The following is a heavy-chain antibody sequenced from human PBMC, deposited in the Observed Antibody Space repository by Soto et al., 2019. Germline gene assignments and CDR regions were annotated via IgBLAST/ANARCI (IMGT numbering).Heavy chain of an antibody. J-gene: IGHJ3*02. CDR1: GYTFTSYG. Sequence: QVQLVQSGAEVKEPWASVKVSCKASGYTFTSYGISWVRQAPGQGLEWMGWISAYNGNTNYAQKLQGRVTMTTDTSTSTAYMELRSLRSDDTAVYYCARDGTSAGSYLLGAFDIWGQGTMVTVSS. CDR3: ARDGTSAGSYLLGAFDI. D-gene: IGHD3-10*01. V-gene: IGHV1-18*01. CDR2: ISAYNGNT.